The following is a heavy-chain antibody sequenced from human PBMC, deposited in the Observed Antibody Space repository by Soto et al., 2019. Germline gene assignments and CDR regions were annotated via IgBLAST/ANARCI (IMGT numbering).Heavy chain of an antibody. CDR2: IWYDGSNK. CDR1: GFTFSSYG. D-gene: IGHD3-10*01. J-gene: IGHJ6*02. V-gene: IGHV3-33*01. CDR3: ARDFLLRGDNYYYYGMDV. Sequence: GGSLRLSCAASGFTFSSYGMHWVRQAPGKGLEWVAVIWYDGSNKYYADSVKGRFTISRDNSKNTLYLQMNSLRAEDTAVYYCARDFLLRGDNYYYYGMDVWGQGTTVTVSS.